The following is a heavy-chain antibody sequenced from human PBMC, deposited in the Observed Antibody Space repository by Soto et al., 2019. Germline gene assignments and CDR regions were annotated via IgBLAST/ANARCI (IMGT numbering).Heavy chain of an antibody. CDR1: GGSISSGGYS. J-gene: IGHJ4*02. CDR3: AREGSSWSLGIDY. V-gene: IGHV4-30-2*01. CDR2: IYHSGST. D-gene: IGHD6-13*01. Sequence: QLQLQESGSGLVKPSQTLSLTCAVSGGSISSGGYSWSWIRQPPGKGLEWVGYIYHSGSTNYNPSLKSRVTISVDRSKNQFSLKLSSVTAADTAEYYCAREGSSWSLGIDYWGQGTLVTVSS.